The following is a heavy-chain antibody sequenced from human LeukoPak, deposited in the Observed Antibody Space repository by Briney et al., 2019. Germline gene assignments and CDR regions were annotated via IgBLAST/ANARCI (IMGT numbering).Heavy chain of an antibody. J-gene: IGHJ2*01. CDR2: ISPSSSYI. D-gene: IGHD6-13*01. Sequence: GGSLRLSCAASGFTFKSYTINWVRQAPVKGLEWVSSISPSSSYIYYADSVKGRFTISRDNAKNSLYLQMNGLRAEDTAVYYCARVPREVAGALCSYYFDFGRRGTLVTVSS. CDR1: GFTFKSYT. CDR3: ARVPREVAGALCSYYFDF. V-gene: IGHV3-21*01.